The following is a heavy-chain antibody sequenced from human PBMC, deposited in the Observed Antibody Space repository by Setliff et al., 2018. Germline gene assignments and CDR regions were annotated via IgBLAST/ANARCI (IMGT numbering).Heavy chain of an antibody. V-gene: IGHV3-64*02. Sequence: PGGSLRLSCAASGFSFSTTSMHWVRQGPGKGLEYVAAMSYIDDRAYYTDSVRGRFTISRDNSKNTLDLQMGSLRAEDMAVYYCARGRDSNGWYDVWGQGTLVTVSS. CDR3: ARGRDSNGWYDV. J-gene: IGHJ5*02. D-gene: IGHD3-22*01. CDR1: GFSFSTTS. CDR2: MSYIDDRA.